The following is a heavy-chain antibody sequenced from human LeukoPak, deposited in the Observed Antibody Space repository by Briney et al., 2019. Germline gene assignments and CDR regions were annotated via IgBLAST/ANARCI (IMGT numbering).Heavy chain of an antibody. D-gene: IGHD6-19*01. J-gene: IGHJ4*02. Sequence: PGGSLRLSCAASGFTFSSYGMHWVRQAPGKGLEWVAVIWYDGSNKYYADSVKGRFTISRDNSKNSLYLQMNSLRAEDTAVYYCARDGRSGWNDHDYWGQGTLVIVSS. CDR1: GFTFSSYG. CDR2: IWYDGSNK. V-gene: IGHV3-33*01. CDR3: ARDGRSGWNDHDY.